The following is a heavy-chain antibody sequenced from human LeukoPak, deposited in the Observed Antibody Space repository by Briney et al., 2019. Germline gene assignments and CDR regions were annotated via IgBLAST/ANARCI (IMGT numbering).Heavy chain of an antibody. V-gene: IGHV1-8*02. Sequence: ASVKVSCKASGYTFTSYGISWVRQAPGQGLEWMGWINPNSGGTNYAQKFQGRVTTTRNTSISTAYMELSSLRSEDTAVYYCARVPTRGYCSGGSCYYYYMDVWGKGTTVTISS. D-gene: IGHD2-15*01. J-gene: IGHJ6*03. CDR3: ARVPTRGYCSGGSCYYYYMDV. CDR1: GYTFTSYG. CDR2: INPNSGGT.